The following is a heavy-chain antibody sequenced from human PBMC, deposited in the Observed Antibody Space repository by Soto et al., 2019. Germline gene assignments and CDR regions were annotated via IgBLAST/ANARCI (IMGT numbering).Heavy chain of an antibody. D-gene: IGHD6-13*01. CDR2: INWNSGSI. CDR1: GFTFDDYA. CDR3: VKDESINWYSGHFRH. J-gene: IGHJ1*01. Sequence: VQLVESGGGLVQPGRSLRLSCAASGFTFDDYAMHWVRQVPGEGLEWVSGINWNSGSIGYADSVKGRFAISRDNAKNSLHLQMNSLRAEDTAFYYCVKDESINWYSGHFRHWGQGTLVTVSS. V-gene: IGHV3-9*01.